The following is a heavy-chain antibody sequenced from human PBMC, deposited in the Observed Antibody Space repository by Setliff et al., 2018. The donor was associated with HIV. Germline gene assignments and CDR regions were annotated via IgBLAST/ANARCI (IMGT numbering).Heavy chain of an antibody. V-gene: IGHV4-39*01. J-gene: IGHJ4*02. CDR2: IYYTGSA. CDR3: ASGYQYDSSGYYYVTPIDY. Sequence: PSETLSLTCTVSGGSISSSSYYWGCIRQPPGKGQEWIGSIYYTGSANYNPSLKSRVTMSVDTSKNQFSLKLSSVTAADTAVYYCASGYQYDSSGYYYVTPIDYWGQGTLVTVSS. D-gene: IGHD3-22*01. CDR1: GGSISSSSYY.